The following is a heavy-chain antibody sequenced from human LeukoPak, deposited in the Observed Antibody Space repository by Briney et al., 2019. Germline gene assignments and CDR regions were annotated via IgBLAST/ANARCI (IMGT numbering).Heavy chain of an antibody. CDR3: AGMPSVVAPGAFDI. Sequence: GGSLRLSWAASGFTFSSYWMSWVRQAPGKGLEWVANIKQDGSEKYYVDSVKGRFTISRDNAKNSLYLQMNSLRAEDTAVYYCAGMPSVVAPGAFDIWGQGTMVTVAS. CDR2: IKQDGSEK. D-gene: IGHD4-23*01. V-gene: IGHV3-7*01. CDR1: GFTFSSYW. J-gene: IGHJ3*02.